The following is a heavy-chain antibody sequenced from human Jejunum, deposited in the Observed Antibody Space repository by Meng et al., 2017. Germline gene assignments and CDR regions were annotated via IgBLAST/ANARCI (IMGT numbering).Heavy chain of an antibody. CDR3: ARGFNYAYDY. J-gene: IGHJ4*02. CDR2: INPINGDT. V-gene: IGHV1-2*06. D-gene: IGHD3-16*01. CDR1: GYTLTGSY. Sequence: ASVKVSCKASGYTLTGSYMHWVRQAPGQGLEWVGRINPINGDTNSAQKFQGRVTIIRDTSISTDYMELTSLGSDDTAVYYCARGFNYAYDYWGQGTLVTVSS.